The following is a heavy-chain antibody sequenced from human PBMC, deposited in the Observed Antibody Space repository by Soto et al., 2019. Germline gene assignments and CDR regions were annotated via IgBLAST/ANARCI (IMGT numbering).Heavy chain of an antibody. CDR2: ITSSSTTK. V-gene: IGHV3-48*03. CDR1: GFSISSYE. J-gene: IGHJ3*02. D-gene: IGHD3-3*01. Sequence: DVQLVESGGDSVQPGGSLRLSCAASGFSISSYEMDWVRQAPGKGLEWVSHITSSSTTKNYADSVKGRFTISRDNAKNSLFLQMNSLRAEDTGLYYCATERLTDDVFSGYDAFYIWGRGTMVTVSS. CDR3: ATERLTDDVFSGYDAFYI.